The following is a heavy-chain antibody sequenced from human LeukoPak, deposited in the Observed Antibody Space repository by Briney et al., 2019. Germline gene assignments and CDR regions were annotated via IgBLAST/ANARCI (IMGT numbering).Heavy chain of an antibody. CDR2: ISGSGGST. CDR1: GFTFSSYA. D-gene: IGHD3-3*01. J-gene: IGHJ4*02. V-gene: IGHV3-23*01. CDR3: AKDEPDYDFWSGYYTRFVY. Sequence: GGSLRLSCAASGFTFSSYAMRWVRQAPGKGLEWVSDISGSGGSTYYADSVKGRFTISRDNYKNTLYLQMNSLRAEDTAVYYCAKDEPDYDFWSGYYTRFVYWGQGILVTVSS.